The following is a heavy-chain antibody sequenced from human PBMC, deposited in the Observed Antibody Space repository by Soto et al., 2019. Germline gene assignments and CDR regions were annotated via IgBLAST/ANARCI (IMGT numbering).Heavy chain of an antibody. J-gene: IGHJ6*04. CDR1: GYTLTELS. CDR2: FDPEDGET. CDR3: ATVSQYYDFWSGFDV. Sequence: ASVKVSCKVSGYTLTELSMHWVRQAPGKGLERMGGFDPEDGETIYAQKFQGRVTMTEDTSTDTAYMELSSLRSEDTAVYYCATVSQYYDFWSGFDVWGKGTTVTVSS. V-gene: IGHV1-24*01. D-gene: IGHD3-3*01.